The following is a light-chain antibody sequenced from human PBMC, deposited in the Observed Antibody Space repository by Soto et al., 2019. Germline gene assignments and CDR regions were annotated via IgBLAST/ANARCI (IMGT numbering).Light chain of an antibody. V-gene: IGLV2-14*01. CDR3: SSYTASTTVI. CDR2: EVI. J-gene: IGLJ2*01. CDR1: SSDIGGYNY. Sequence: QSALTQPASVSGSPGQSITISCTGTSSDIGGYNYVSWYQRHPGQAPKLLIYEVINRPSGISNRFSASKSGNTASLTISGLQTEDEAHYYCSSYTASTTVIFGGGTKLTVL.